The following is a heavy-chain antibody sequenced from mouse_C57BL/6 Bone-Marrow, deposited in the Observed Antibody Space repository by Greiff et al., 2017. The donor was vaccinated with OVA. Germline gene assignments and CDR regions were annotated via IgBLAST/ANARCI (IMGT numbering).Heavy chain of an antibody. V-gene: IGHV5-12*01. J-gene: IGHJ4*01. CDR3: ASSNWDRAMDY. Sequence: EVHLVESGGGLVQPGGSLKLSCAASGFTFSDYYMYWVRQTPEKRLEWVAYISNGGGSTYYPDTVKGRFTISRDNAKNTLYLQMSRLKSEDTAMYYCASSNWDRAMDYWGQGTSVTVSS. CDR2: ISNGGGST. CDR1: GFTFSDYY. D-gene: IGHD4-1*01.